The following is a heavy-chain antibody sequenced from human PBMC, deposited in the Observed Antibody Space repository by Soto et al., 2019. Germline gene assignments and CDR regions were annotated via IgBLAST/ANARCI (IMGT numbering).Heavy chain of an antibody. J-gene: IGHJ5*02. CDR1: GFTFSSYG. CDR2: IWYDGSNK. D-gene: IGHD2-21*02. Sequence: QVQLVESGGGVVQPGRSLRLSCAASGFTFSSYGMHWVRQAPGKGLEWVAVIWYDGSNKYYADSVKGRFTISRDNSKNPLYLQRNSLRAEATAVYYCARGEYCGCDCPLDWFDPWGQGTLVTVSS. V-gene: IGHV3-33*01. CDR3: ARGEYCGCDCPLDWFDP.